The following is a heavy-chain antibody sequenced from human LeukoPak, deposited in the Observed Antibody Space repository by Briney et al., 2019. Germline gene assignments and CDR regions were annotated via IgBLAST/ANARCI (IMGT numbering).Heavy chain of an antibody. CDR3: ARLSKDTVVLPAAMAHYFDY. D-gene: IGHD2-2*01. Sequence: SETLSLTCTVSGGSISGYYWSWIRQPPGKGLQFIGYIHYTGSTNYNPSLESRVTLSVDTSKNQFSLKLRPVTAADTAVYYCARLSKDTVVLPAAMAHYFDYWGQGTLVTVSS. V-gene: IGHV4-59*08. J-gene: IGHJ4*02. CDR1: GGSISGYY. CDR2: IHYTGST.